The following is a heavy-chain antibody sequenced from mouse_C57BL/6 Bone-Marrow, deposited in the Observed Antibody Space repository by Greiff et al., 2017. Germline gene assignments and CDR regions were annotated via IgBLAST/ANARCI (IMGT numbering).Heavy chain of an antibody. CDR1: GFTFSSYA. V-gene: IGHV5-4*03. CDR3: ARTYGSLYYYAMDY. Sequence: EVMLVESGGGLVKPGGSLKLSCAASGFTFSSYAMSWVRRTPEKRLEWVATISDGGSYTYYPDNVKGRFTISRDNAKNNLYLQMSHLKSEDTAMYYCARTYGSLYYYAMDYWGQGTSVTVSS. D-gene: IGHD1-1*01. J-gene: IGHJ4*01. CDR2: ISDGGSYT.